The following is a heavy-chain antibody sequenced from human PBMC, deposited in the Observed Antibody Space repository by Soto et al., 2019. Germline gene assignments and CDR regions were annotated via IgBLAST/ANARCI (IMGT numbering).Heavy chain of an antibody. Sequence: SETLSLTCTVSGGSISSSSYYWGWIRQPPGKGLEWIGSIYYSGSTYYNPSLKSRVTISVDTSKNQFSLKLSSVTAADTAVYYCARHHYDFWSGYYTRYFDYWGQGTLVTVSS. V-gene: IGHV4-39*01. CDR3: ARHHYDFWSGYYTRYFDY. J-gene: IGHJ4*02. CDR1: GGSISSSSYY. CDR2: IYYSGST. D-gene: IGHD3-3*01.